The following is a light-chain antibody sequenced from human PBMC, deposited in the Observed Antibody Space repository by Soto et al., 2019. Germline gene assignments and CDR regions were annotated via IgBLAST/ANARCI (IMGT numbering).Light chain of an antibody. CDR2: GAS. V-gene: IGKV3D-15*01. CDR3: QQYDKWPLT. Sequence: EIVMTQSPATLALSPGEGATLSCRASHSVDSNLAWYQQKPGQAPRLLIYGASTRPTGIPARFSGSGSGADFTLTISSLQSEDFAVYYCQQYDKWPLTFGGGTKVDI. J-gene: IGKJ4*01. CDR1: HSVDSN.